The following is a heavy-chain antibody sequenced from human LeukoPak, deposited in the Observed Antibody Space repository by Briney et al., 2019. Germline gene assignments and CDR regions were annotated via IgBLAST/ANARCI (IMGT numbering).Heavy chain of an antibody. V-gene: IGHV3-23*01. CDR1: GFTFSSYA. J-gene: IGHJ4*02. D-gene: IGHD6-19*01. Sequence: GGSLRLSCAASGFTFSSYAMSWVRQAPGKGLEWVSTISGSGGSTYYADSVKGRFTVSRDNSKNTLHLQMNSLRAEDTAAYYCAKVASSGWRAGLDYWGQGTLVTVSS. CDR3: AKVASSGWRAGLDY. CDR2: ISGSGGST.